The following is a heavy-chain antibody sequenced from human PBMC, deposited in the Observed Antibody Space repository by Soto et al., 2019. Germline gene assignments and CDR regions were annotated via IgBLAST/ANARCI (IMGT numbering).Heavy chain of an antibody. CDR3: AKGVELDV. Sequence: EVLLLESGGGLVQPGGSLRLSCEASGFSFSSFAMNWVRQAPGKGLEWVSAIGDSGASTYYADSVKGRFTISRDNSRNTLYLQLNSLRYEDTAVYYCAKGVELDVWGNGTTVTVSS. D-gene: IGHD1-26*01. CDR1: GFSFSSFA. V-gene: IGHV3-23*01. CDR2: IGDSGAST. J-gene: IGHJ6*04.